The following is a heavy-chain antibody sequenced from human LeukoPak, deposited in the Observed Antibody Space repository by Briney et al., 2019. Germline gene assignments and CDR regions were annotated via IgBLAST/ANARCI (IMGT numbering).Heavy chain of an antibody. J-gene: IGHJ4*02. CDR3: GSCLVGRGDRVDY. V-gene: IGHV4-30-4*01. D-gene: IGHD2-2*01. Sequence: SSQTLSLTCTVSGGSISSGDYYWSWIRQPPGKGLEWIGYIYYSGSTYYNPSLKSRVTISVDTSKNQFSLKLSSVTAADTAVYYCGSCLVGRGDRVDYWGQGTVVTVSS. CDR1: GGSISSGDYY. CDR2: IYYSGST.